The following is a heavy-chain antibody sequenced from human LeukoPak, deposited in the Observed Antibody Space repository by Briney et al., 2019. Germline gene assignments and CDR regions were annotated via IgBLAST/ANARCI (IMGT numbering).Heavy chain of an antibody. CDR3: AKPYCGGDCYRDAFDI. CDR2: ISYDGSNK. CDR1: GFTFSSYG. V-gene: IGHV3-30*18. D-gene: IGHD2-21*02. J-gene: IGHJ3*02. Sequence: GGSLRLSCAASGFTFSSYGMHWVRQAPGKGLEWVAVISYDGSNKYYADSVKGRFTISRDNSKNTLYLQMNSLRAEDTAVYYCAKPYCGGDCYRDAFDIWGQGTMVTVSS.